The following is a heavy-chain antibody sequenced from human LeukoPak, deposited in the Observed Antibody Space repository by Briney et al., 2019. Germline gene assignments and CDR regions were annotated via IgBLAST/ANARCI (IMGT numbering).Heavy chain of an antibody. V-gene: IGHV1-69*05. CDR3: ARDPPTVN. CDR1: GGTFSSYA. D-gene: IGHD4-17*01. Sequence: GASVKVSCKASGGTFSSYAISWVRQAPGQGLEWMGGIIPIFGTANYAQKFQGRVTMTTDTSTSTAYMELRSLRSDDTAVYYCARDPPTVNWGQGTPVTVSS. J-gene: IGHJ4*02. CDR2: IIPIFGTA.